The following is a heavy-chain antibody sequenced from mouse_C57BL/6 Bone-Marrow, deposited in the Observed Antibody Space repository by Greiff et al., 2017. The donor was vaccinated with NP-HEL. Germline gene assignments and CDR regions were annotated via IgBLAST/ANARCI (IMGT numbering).Heavy chain of an antibody. D-gene: IGHD2-1*01. V-gene: IGHV1-9*01. CDR2: ILPGSGST. CDR1: GYTFTGYW. Sequence: QVQLQQSGAELMKPGASVKLSCKATGYTFTGYWIEWVKQRPGHGLEWIGEILPGSGSTNYNEKFKGKATFTVDTSSNTAYMQLSSLATEDSAIYCCAKEWTYGNYDYWGQGTTLTVSS. CDR3: AKEWTYGNYDY. J-gene: IGHJ2*01.